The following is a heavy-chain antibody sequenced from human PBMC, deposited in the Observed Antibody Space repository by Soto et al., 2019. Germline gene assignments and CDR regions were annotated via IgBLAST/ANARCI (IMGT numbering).Heavy chain of an antibody. D-gene: IGHD6-6*01. CDR1: GFTFSDYY. V-gene: IGHV3-11*01. CDR3: ATSQGYYYYYGMDV. Sequence: KPGGSLRLSCAASGFTFSDYYMSRIRQAPGKGLEWVSYISSSGSTIYYADSVKGRFTISRDNAKNSLYLQMNSLRAEDTAVYYCATSQGYYYYYGMDVWGQGTTVTVSS. J-gene: IGHJ6*02. CDR2: ISSSGSTI.